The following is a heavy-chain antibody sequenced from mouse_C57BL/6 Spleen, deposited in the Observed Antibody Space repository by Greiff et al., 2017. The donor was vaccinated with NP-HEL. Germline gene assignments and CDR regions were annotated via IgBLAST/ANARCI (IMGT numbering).Heavy chain of an antibody. Sequence: DVMLVESGGGLVQPGGSLKLSCAASGFTFSDYYMYWVRQTPEKRLEWVAYISNGGGSTYYPDTVKGRFTISRDNAKNTLYLQMSRLKSEDTAMYYCARLRDENYFDYWGQGTTLTVSS. CDR1: GFTFSDYY. CDR3: ARLRDENYFDY. V-gene: IGHV5-12*01. CDR2: ISNGGGST. D-gene: IGHD3-3*01. J-gene: IGHJ2*01.